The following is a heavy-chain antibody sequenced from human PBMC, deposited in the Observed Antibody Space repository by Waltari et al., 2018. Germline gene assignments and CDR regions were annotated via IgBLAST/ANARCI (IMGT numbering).Heavy chain of an antibody. CDR1: GGTFRSYG. J-gene: IGHJ4*02. D-gene: IGHD2-8*01. CDR2: SIPMFDTS. V-gene: IGHV1-69*14. Sequence: QFRLVQSGPEVKKPGSSVRVSCKASGGTFRSYGISWVRQAPGKGLEWMGASIPMFDTSHYGQNFQGRVKISADKVTTTVYMELNSLRSEDAAVYFCARGSLYCSNGVCETVGHLGYWGQGTLVTVSS. CDR3: ARGSLYCSNGVCETVGHLGY.